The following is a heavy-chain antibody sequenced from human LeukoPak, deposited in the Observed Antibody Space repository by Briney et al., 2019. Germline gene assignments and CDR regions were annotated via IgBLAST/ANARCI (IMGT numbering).Heavy chain of an antibody. Sequence: GASVKVSCKGSGYTFTSYGISWVRQAPGQGLEWLGRIIHLGVVKYAEKFQGRVTINADKSTSTAYMELSSLRSDDTAVYYCARDTDYYNSRGAFDIWGQGTMVTVSS. J-gene: IGHJ3*02. D-gene: IGHD3-22*01. CDR3: ARDTDYYNSRGAFDI. CDR1: GYTFTSYG. V-gene: IGHV1-69*04. CDR2: IIHLGVV.